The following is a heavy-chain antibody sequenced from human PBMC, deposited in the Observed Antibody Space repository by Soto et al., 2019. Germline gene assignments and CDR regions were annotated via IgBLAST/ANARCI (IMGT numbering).Heavy chain of an antibody. CDR2: INTSDEKK. CDR1: GYTFSIYT. D-gene: IGHD3-3*01. V-gene: IGHV1-46*01. Sequence: ASVKVSCKASGYTFSIYTIYCVRQAPGQGIEWMGRINTSDEKKYEQKFQGRITMTRDKSTSTVYMEMSSMRSEDTAVYYCASDSEENYTGLGYWGQGTLVTVSS. J-gene: IGHJ4*02. CDR3: ASDSEENYTGLGY.